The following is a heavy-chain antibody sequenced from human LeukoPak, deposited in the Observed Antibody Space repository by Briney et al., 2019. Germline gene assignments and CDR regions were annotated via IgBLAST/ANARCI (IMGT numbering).Heavy chain of an antibody. D-gene: IGHD6-6*01. CDR3: ARGVIGSSSWYYYMDV. V-gene: IGHV4-59*01. CDR1: GGSISSYY. Sequence: SETLSLTCTVSGGSISSYYWSWIRQPPGKGLEWIGYIYYSGSTNYNPSLKSRVTISVDTSKNQFSLKLSSVTAADTAVYYCARGVIGSSSWYYYMDVWGKGTTVTISS. CDR2: IYYSGST. J-gene: IGHJ6*03.